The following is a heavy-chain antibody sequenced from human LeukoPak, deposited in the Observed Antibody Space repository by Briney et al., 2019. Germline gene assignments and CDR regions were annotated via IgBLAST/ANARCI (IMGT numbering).Heavy chain of an antibody. CDR3: ARVEASGYDYGAFDY. CDR2: IKQDGSAK. J-gene: IGHJ4*02. D-gene: IGHD5-12*01. CDR1: GFTFNRYW. V-gene: IGHV3-7*01. Sequence: AGGSLRLSCAASGFTFNRYWMSWVRQAPGKERQWVANIKQDGSAKYYVDSVKGRFTISRDNAKNSLYLQMNSRRAEDTAVYYCARVEASGYDYGAFDYWGQGTLVTVSP.